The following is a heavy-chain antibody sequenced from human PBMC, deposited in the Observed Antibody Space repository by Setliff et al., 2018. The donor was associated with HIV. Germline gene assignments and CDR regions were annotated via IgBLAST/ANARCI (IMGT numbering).Heavy chain of an antibody. CDR3: ARHPTNWGSTGYYYYYMDV. V-gene: IGHV4-59*08. D-gene: IGHD7-27*01. CDR1: GGSISNYY. J-gene: IGHJ6*03. Sequence: SETLSLTCTVSGGSISNYYWNWIRQPPGKGLEWIGYIYYSGRTNYNPSLKSRVTISVDTSKNQFSLKLTSVTAADTAVYYCARHPTNWGSTGYYYYYMDVWGKGTTVTVSS. CDR2: IYYSGRT.